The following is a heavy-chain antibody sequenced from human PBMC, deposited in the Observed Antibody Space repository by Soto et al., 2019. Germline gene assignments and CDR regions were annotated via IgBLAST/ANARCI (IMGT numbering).Heavy chain of an antibody. D-gene: IGHD3-22*01. CDR3: AKDEYYYDSSGYALGDY. J-gene: IGHJ4*02. V-gene: IGHV3-23*01. CDR2: ISGSGGST. Sequence: EVQLLESGGGLVQPGGSLRLSCAASGFTFSSYAMSWVRQAPGKGLEWVSAISGSGGSTYYADSVKGRFTISRDNSKNTLYLQTNSLRAEDAAVYYCAKDEYYYDSSGYALGDYWGQGTLVTVSS. CDR1: GFTFSSYA.